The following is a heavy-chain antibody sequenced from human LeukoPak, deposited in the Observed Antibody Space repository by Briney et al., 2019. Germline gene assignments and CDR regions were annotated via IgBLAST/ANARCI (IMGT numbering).Heavy chain of an antibody. Sequence: GGSLRLSCAAAGFTFSSYDMNWVRQAPGKGLEWVSSISSSSSYIYYADSVKGRFTISRDNAKNSLYLQMNSLRAEDTAVYYCARAKMATIIEAGYWGQGTLVTVSS. CDR3: ARAKMATIIEAGY. CDR1: GFTFSSYD. J-gene: IGHJ4*02. D-gene: IGHD5-24*01. CDR2: ISSSSSYI. V-gene: IGHV3-21*01.